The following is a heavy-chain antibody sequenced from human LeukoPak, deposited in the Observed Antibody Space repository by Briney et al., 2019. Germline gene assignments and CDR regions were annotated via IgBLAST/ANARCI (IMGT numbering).Heavy chain of an antibody. Sequence: SETLSLTCSVSGGSISGGSYYWSWIRQPAGKGLEWIGRIYTRGRTNYNPSLKSRVTISVDTSKNQFSLKLSSVTAADTAVYYCARAPYYYDSSGYNDYWGQGTLVTVSS. V-gene: IGHV4-61*02. D-gene: IGHD3-22*01. CDR1: GGSISGGSYY. J-gene: IGHJ4*02. CDR3: ARAPYYYDSSGYNDY. CDR2: IYTRGRT.